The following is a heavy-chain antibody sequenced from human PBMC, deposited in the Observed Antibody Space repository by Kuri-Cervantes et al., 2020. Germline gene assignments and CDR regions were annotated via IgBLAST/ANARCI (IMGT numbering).Heavy chain of an antibody. D-gene: IGHD6-6*01. CDR2: IYSGGST. Sequence: GGSLRLSCAASGFTVSSNYMSWVRQAPGKGLEWVSVIYSGGSTYYADSVKGRFTISRDDSKNTLYLQMNSLRAEDTAVYYCAKGKIAAYYFDYWGQGTLVTVSS. J-gene: IGHJ4*02. V-gene: IGHV3-53*01. CDR1: GFTVSSNY. CDR3: AKGKIAAYYFDY.